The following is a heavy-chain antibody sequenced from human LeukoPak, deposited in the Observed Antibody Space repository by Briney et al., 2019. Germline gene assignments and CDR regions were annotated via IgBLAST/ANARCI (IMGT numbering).Heavy chain of an antibody. CDR2: ISTDGYTT. CDR1: GLAFSAYK. V-gene: IGHV3-74*01. Sequence: SGGSMRLSCAASGLAFSAYKMHWVRQAPRKGLVWVSRISTDGYTTDYADFVQGRFTASRDNTKNTWSLEMNSLRAEDTAVYYCAKGVIGYGALDYWGQGTLVTVSS. J-gene: IGHJ4*02. D-gene: IGHD4-17*01. CDR3: AKGVIGYGALDY.